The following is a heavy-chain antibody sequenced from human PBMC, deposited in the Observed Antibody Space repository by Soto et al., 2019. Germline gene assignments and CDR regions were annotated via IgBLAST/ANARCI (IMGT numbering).Heavy chain of an antibody. CDR2: ITVYNGNT. Sequence: KKTPASVKVSCKASGYTFITYGINWVRQAPGQGLEWMGWITVYNGNTNYAQKLQGRVTMTTDTSTSTAYMELRSLTSDDTAVYYCAMCGGDCRRSFDYWGQGTLVTVSS. J-gene: IGHJ4*02. CDR1: GYTFITYG. V-gene: IGHV1-18*01. CDR3: AMCGGDCRRSFDY. D-gene: IGHD2-21*02.